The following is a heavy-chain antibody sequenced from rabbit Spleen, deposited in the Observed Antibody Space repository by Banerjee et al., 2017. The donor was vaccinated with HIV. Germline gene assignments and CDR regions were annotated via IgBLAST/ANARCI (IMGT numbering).Heavy chain of an antibody. CDR1: GLDFSGDSY. D-gene: IGHD7-1*01. V-gene: IGHV1S40*01. CDR3: ARALNDFGYTGVTNAGL. J-gene: IGHJ4*01. CDR2: IDIGSSGFT. Sequence: QSLEESGGDLVKPGASLTLTCKASGLDFSGDSYDSYMCWVRQAPGKGLEWIACIDIGSSGFTYFASWAKGRFTISKASSTTVTLKMTSLTAADTATYFCARALNDFGYTGVTNAGLWGPGTLVTVS.